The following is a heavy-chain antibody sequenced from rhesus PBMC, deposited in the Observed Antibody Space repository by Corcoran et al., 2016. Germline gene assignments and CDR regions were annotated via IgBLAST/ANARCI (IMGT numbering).Heavy chain of an antibody. D-gene: IGHD2-21*01. CDR3: ARGPGYCTGSGCYADWYFDL. CDR2: INPYNGNT. CDR1: GYTFTDYY. Sequence: QVQLVQSGAEVKKPGSSVKVSCKASGYTFTDYYMHWVRQAPRQGLEWMGWINPYNGNTKYAQKFQGRVTMTRDTSTSTAYMGLSSRRSEDTAVYYCARGPGYCTGSGCYADWYFDLWGPGTPITISS. J-gene: IGHJ2*01. V-gene: IGHV1S2*01.